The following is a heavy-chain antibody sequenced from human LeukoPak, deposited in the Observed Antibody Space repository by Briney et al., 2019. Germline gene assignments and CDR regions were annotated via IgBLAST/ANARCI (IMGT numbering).Heavy chain of an antibody. D-gene: IGHD2-21*01. CDR3: ARGLYCRGDTWCGGMEV. CDR1: GFNFNIYA. CDR2: ISFDGSYK. V-gene: IGHV3-30*04. J-gene: IGHJ6*02. Sequence: GGSLRLSCAASGFNFNIYAMYWVRQAPGKGLEWVAVISFDGSYKYYADSVKGRFTISRDNSKNTLYLQMNSLRPEDTAVYHCARGLYCRGDTWCGGMEVWGQGTTITVSS.